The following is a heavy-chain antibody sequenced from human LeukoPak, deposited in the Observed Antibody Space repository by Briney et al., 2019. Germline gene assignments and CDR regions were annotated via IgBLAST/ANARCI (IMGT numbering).Heavy chain of an antibody. CDR3: ARDQDGMGTTMDL. CDR2: INNDGSST. V-gene: IGHV3-74*01. CDR1: GFSFSRYW. Sequence: GGSLRLSCAPSGFSFSRYWMHWVRQAPGEGLMWVSRINNDGSSTWYADSVKGRFTISRDNARNTLSLQMSSLGVEDTALYYCARDQDGMGTTMDLWGQGTQVTVSS. J-gene: IGHJ4*02. D-gene: IGHD1-7*01.